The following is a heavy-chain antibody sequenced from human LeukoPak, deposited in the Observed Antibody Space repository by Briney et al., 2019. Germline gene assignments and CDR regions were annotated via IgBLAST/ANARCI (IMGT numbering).Heavy chain of an antibody. J-gene: IGHJ6*02. D-gene: IGHD3-22*01. CDR2: ISGSGGST. Sequence: PGGSLRLSCAASGFTFSSSAMSWVRQAPGKGLEWVSAISGSGGSTYYADSVKGRFTISRDNSKNTLYLQMNSLRAEDTAVYYCAKDTYYYDSSGYYYAYYYYGMDVWGQGTTVTVSS. V-gene: IGHV3-23*01. CDR1: GFTFSSSA. CDR3: AKDTYYYDSSGYYYAYYYYGMDV.